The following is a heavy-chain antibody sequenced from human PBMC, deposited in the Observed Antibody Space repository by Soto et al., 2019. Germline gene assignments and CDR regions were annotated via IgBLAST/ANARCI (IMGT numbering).Heavy chain of an antibody. CDR1: GFTFSNYA. D-gene: IGHD3-22*01. J-gene: IGHJ4*02. CDR3: AKAASATVIDVGPTLFDY. CDR2: ISGSGGST. Sequence: EVQLLESGGGLVQPGGSLRLSCAASGFTFSNYAMSWVRQAPGKGLGWVSVISGSGGSTNYADSVKGRFTISRDNSKNTLYLQMNSLRAEDTAVYYCAKAASATVIDVGPTLFDYWGQGTLVTVSS. V-gene: IGHV3-23*01.